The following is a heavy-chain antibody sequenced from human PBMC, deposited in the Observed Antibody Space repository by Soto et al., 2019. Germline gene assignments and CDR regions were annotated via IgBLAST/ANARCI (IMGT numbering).Heavy chain of an antibody. CDR1: GFTFSNYG. J-gene: IGHJ4*02. V-gene: IGHV3-30*03. CDR3: ATPAPIAATGTSFLPGY. CDR2: ISYDGSNK. D-gene: IGHD6-13*01. Sequence: GGSLRLSCAASGFTFSNYGMHWVRQAPGKGLEWVAVISYDGSNKYYADSVKGRFTISRDNSKNTLYLQMNSLRAEDTAVYYCATPAPIAATGTSFLPGYWGQGTLVTVSS.